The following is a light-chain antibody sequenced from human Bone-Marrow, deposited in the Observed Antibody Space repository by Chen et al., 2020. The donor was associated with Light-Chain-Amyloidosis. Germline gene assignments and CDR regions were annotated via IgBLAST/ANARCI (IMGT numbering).Light chain of an antibody. CDR3: QSADSSGTPWV. CDR1: ALAKQY. V-gene: IGLV3-25*02. Sequence: SYELTQPPSVSVSPGQTARITCSGYALAKQYGFWYQQMPGQAPVLAIYKDNERPSGIPERFSGSSSGTTVTLTISGVQAEDEADYYCQSADSSGTPWVFGGGTKLTVL. J-gene: IGLJ3*02. CDR2: KDN.